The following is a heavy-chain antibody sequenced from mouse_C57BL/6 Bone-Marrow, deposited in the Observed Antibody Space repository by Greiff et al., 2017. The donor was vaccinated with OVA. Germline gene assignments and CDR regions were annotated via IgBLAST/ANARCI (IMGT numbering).Heavy chain of an antibody. D-gene: IGHD2-4*01. CDR3: ARDDYDYWYFDV. CDR1: GFTFIDYG. J-gene: IGHJ1*03. Sequence: EVQGVESGGGLVKPGGSLKLSCAASGFTFIDYGMHWVRQAPEKGLEWVAYISSGSSTIYYADTVKGRFTISRDNAKNTLFLQMTSLRSEDTAMYYCARDDYDYWYFDVWGTGTTVTVSS. CDR2: ISSGSSTI. V-gene: IGHV5-17*01.